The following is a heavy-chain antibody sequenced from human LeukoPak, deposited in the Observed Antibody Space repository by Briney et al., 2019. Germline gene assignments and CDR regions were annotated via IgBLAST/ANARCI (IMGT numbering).Heavy chain of an antibody. CDR3: ATHYGSGSSHFDY. V-gene: IGHV3-11*01. D-gene: IGHD3-10*01. CDR1: GFTFSDYY. J-gene: IGHJ4*02. Sequence: GGSLRLSCAASGFTFSDYYMSWIRQAPGKGLEWVSYISSSGSTIYYADSVKGRFTISRDNAKNSLYLQMNSLRAEDTAVYYCATHYGSGSSHFDYWGQGTLVTVSS. CDR2: ISSSGSTI.